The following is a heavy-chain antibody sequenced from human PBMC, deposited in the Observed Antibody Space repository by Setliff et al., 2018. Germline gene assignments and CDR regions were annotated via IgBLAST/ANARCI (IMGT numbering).Heavy chain of an antibody. Sequence: PSETLSLTCAVYGGSFSGYYWSWIRQPPGKGLEWIGSIYHSGSTYYNPSLKSRVTISVDTSKNQFSLKLSSVTAADTAVYYCARGITGNYNFWSGYYNYYYYYMDVWGKGTTVTVSS. D-gene: IGHD3-3*01. CDR2: IYHSGST. CDR1: GGSFSGYY. V-gene: IGHV4-34*01. CDR3: ARGITGNYNFWSGYYNYYYYYMDV. J-gene: IGHJ6*03.